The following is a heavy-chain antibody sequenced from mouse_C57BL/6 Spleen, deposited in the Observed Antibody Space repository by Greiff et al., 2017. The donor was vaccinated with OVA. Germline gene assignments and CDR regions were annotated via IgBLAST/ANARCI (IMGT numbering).Heavy chain of an antibody. CDR1: GYAFSSSW. Sequence: QVQLKESGPELVKPGASVKISCKASGYAFSSSWMNWVKQRPGKGLEWIGRIYPGDGDTNYNGKFKGKATLTADKSSSTAYMQLSSLTSEDSAVYFCARSNYDYEGDYWGQGTTLTVSS. D-gene: IGHD2-4*01. CDR3: ARSNYDYEGDY. V-gene: IGHV1-82*01. CDR2: IYPGDGDT. J-gene: IGHJ2*01.